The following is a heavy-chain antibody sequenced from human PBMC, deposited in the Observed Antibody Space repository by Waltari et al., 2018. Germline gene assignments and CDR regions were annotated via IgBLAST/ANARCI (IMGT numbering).Heavy chain of an antibody. CDR2: IYYSGST. CDR3: ARGAWRIDY. J-gene: IGHJ4*02. Sequence: QVQLQESGPGLVKPSATLSPTCTVPGGSIRRYYWSWCRQPPGKGLEWIGYIYYSGSTNYNPSLKSRVTISVDTSKNQFALKLSSVTAADTAVYYCARGAWRIDYWGQGTLVTVSS. CDR1: GGSIRRYY. V-gene: IGHV4-59*01.